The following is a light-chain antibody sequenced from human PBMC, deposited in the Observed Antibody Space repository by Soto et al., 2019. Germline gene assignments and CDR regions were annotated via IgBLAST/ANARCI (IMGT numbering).Light chain of an antibody. J-gene: IGLJ2*01. Sequence: SSELTQPPSVSVSPGQTASITCSGDKLGDKYACWYQQKPGQSPVLVIYQDSKRPSGIPERFSGSNSGNTATLTISGTQAMDEADYYCQAWDSSTAQEVFGGGTKVTVL. CDR1: KLGDKY. CDR3: QAWDSSTAQEV. CDR2: QDS. V-gene: IGLV3-1*01.